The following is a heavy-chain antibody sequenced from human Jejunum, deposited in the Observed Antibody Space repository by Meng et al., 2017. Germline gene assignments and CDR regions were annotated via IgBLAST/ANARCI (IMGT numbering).Heavy chain of an antibody. D-gene: IGHD2-15*01. J-gene: IGHJ4*02. CDR1: GVSISSIYW. V-gene: IGHV4-4*02. CDR3: ARDWGCRDGYCFSGLLEF. Sequence: QVQLQEAGPGLVKPSGTLSLTCAVSGVSISSIYWWTWVRQPPGRGLEWIGEIYHSGDTNYNPSLTSPVTISVDKSKNQFTLRLNSVTAADTAIYYCARDWGCRDGYCFSGLLEFWGQGILVTVSS. CDR2: IYHSGDT.